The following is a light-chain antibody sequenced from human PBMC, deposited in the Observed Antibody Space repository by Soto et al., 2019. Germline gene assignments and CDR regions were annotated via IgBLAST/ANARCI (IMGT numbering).Light chain of an antibody. Sequence: MGLTQSPATLSLSPGERATLSCRASQSVSSYLAWYQQKPGQAPRLLIYDASNRATGIPARFSGSGSGTDFNLTISSLEPEDFAVYYCQQRSNQITFGQGTRLEMK. CDR3: QQRSNQIT. CDR1: QSVSSY. V-gene: IGKV3-11*01. CDR2: DAS. J-gene: IGKJ5*01.